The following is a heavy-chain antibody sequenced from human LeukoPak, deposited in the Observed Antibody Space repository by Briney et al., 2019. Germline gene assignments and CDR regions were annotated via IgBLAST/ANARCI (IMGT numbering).Heavy chain of an antibody. Sequence: ASVKVSCKASGYTFTGYYMHWVRQAPGQGLEWMGWINPNSGGTNYAQKFQGRVTMTRDTSISTAYMELSRLRSDDTAVYYCARVRAVAGSRSWFDPWGQGTLVIVSS. D-gene: IGHD6-19*01. CDR1: GYTFTGYY. V-gene: IGHV1-2*02. J-gene: IGHJ5*02. CDR2: INPNSGGT. CDR3: ARVRAVAGSRSWFDP.